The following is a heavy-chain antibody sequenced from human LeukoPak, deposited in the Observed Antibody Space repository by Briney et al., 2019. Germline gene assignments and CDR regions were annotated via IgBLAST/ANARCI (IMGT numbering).Heavy chain of an antibody. Sequence: SETLSLTCTVSGGSVSSGSYYWSWIRQPPGKGLEWIGYTHYSGSTNYNPSLKSRVTISGDTSENRFSLRLSSVTAADTAVYYCARQLYSNYNYFDYWGQGALVTVSS. V-gene: IGHV4-61*01. J-gene: IGHJ4*02. CDR3: ARQLYSNYNYFDY. CDR1: GGSVSSGSYY. D-gene: IGHD4-11*01. CDR2: THYSGST.